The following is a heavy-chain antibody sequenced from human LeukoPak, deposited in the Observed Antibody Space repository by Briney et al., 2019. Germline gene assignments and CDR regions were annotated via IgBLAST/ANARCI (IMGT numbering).Heavy chain of an antibody. V-gene: IGHV3-23*01. CDR2: ISGSGGST. Sequence: QTGGSLRLSCAASGFTFSSYAMSWVRQAPGKGLEWVSAISGSGGSTYYADSVKGRFTISRDNSKDTLYLQMNSLRAEDTAVYYCARVGCSSTSCYLAFDIWGQGTMVTVSS. CDR1: GFTFSSYA. CDR3: ARVGCSSTSCYLAFDI. D-gene: IGHD2-2*01. J-gene: IGHJ3*02.